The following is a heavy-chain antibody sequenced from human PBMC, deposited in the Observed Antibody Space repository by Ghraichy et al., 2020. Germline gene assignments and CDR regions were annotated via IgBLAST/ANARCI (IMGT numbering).Heavy chain of an antibody. CDR3: TTNSGDSEFNNWFDP. Sequence: GESLNISCEGSGFTFSNVWMNWVRQAPGKGLEWVGRTKSVGTTDYAAPVKGRFTISRDDSKSTMYLQMNSLKTEDTAVYYCTTNSGDSEFNNWFDPWGQGTLVTVSS. D-gene: IGHD2-21*02. CDR1: GFTFSNVW. V-gene: IGHV3-15*07. CDR2: TKSVGTT. J-gene: IGHJ5*02.